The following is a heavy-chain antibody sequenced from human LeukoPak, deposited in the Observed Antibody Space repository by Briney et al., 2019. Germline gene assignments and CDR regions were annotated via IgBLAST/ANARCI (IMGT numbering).Heavy chain of an antibody. V-gene: IGHV3-23*01. CDR1: GFTFSSYA. CDR3: AKGWRCSGGSCYSPAFDI. D-gene: IGHD2-15*01. J-gene: IGHJ3*02. Sequence: GGSLRLPCAASGFTFSSYAMSWVRQAPGKGLEWVSAISGSGGSTYYADSVKGRFTISRDNSKNTLYLQMNSLRAEDTAVYYCAKGWRCSGGSCYSPAFDIWGQGTMATVSS. CDR2: ISGSGGST.